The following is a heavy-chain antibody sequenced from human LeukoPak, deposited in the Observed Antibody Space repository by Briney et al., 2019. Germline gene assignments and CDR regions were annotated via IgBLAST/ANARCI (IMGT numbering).Heavy chain of an antibody. Sequence: SSVQVSCKASGYTFTSYYMHWVRQPPGQGLEWMGIINPSGGSTSYAQRFQGRVTMTRDTSTSTVYMELSSLRSEDTAVYYCARPPYCSSTSCYPYFDYWGQGTLVTVSS. V-gene: IGHV1-46*01. J-gene: IGHJ4*02. CDR2: INPSGGST. D-gene: IGHD2-2*01. CDR1: GYTFTSYY. CDR3: ARPPYCSSTSCYPYFDY.